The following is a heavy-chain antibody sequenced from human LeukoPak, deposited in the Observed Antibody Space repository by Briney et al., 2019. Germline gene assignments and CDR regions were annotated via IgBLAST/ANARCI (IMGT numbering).Heavy chain of an antibody. CDR3: AKPISGGLAVTADWFHP. J-gene: IGHJ5*01. D-gene: IGHD6-19*01. CDR2: INANSGTT. CDR1: GXAFSVYA. V-gene: IGHV3-23*01. Sequence: GGSLRLSCTASGXAFSVYAMSWLRQPPGKGQEWVSTINANSGTTSYAASVRGRFTISRDNSKNTLYLQLNTLRADDTATYYCAKPISGGLAVTADWFHPWGQGSLVVVSS.